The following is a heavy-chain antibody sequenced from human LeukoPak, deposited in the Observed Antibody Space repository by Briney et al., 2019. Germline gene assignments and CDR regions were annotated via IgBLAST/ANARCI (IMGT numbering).Heavy chain of an antibody. V-gene: IGHV1-18*01. Sequence: ASVKVSCKASGYTFNTYGVIWVRQAPGKGFEWLGWISGQHGKTTYPQKFQDRVRMTTDTSTSTAYMELRSLISDDTGVYFCARGGSGWFGALEFDYWGQGTLVTVSS. J-gene: IGHJ4*02. D-gene: IGHD3-10*01. CDR3: ARGGSGWFGALEFDY. CDR1: GYTFNTYG. CDR2: ISGQHGKT.